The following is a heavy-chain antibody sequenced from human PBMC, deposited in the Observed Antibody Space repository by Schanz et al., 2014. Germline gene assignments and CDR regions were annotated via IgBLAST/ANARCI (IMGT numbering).Heavy chain of an antibody. J-gene: IGHJ6*02. CDR3: ARRGRDNWNDYGMDV. CDR1: GFTFSSYA. CDR2: ISGSGGDT. D-gene: IGHD1-20*01. V-gene: IGHV3-23*01. Sequence: EVQLLESGGGLVQPGGSLRLSCAASGFTFSSYAMSWVRQAPGKGLEWVSAISGSGGDTYYADSVKGRFTISRDDSKNMLYFQMNSLRAEDTAVYYCARRGRDNWNDYGMDVWGQGTTVTVSS.